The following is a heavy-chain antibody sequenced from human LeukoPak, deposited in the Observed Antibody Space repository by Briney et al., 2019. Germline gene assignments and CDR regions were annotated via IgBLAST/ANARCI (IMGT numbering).Heavy chain of an antibody. CDR3: ARDGIAVAEGLDY. Sequence: PSETLSLTCTVSGGSISSYYWSWIRQPPGKGLEWIGYIYYSGSTNYNPSLKSRVTISVDTSKNQFSLKLSSVTAADTAVYYCARDGIAVAEGLDYWGQGTLVTVSS. CDR1: GGSISSYY. D-gene: IGHD6-19*01. J-gene: IGHJ4*02. V-gene: IGHV4-59*01. CDR2: IYYSGST.